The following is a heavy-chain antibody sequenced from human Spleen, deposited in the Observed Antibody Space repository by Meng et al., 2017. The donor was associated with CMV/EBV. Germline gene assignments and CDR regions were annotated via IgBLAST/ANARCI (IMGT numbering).Heavy chain of an antibody. CDR3: ARDVSTLTTTEYFQH. V-gene: IGHV3-11*04. CDR1: GFSFSDYY. D-gene: IGHD5/OR15-5a*01. J-gene: IGHJ1*01. Sequence: SGFSFSDYYMSWIRQAPGKGLEWISYISSSGSTIKYAASVKGRITISRDNAKNSLYLQMNSLRAEDTAVYYCARDVSTLTTTEYFQHWGQGTLVTVSS. CDR2: ISSSGSTI.